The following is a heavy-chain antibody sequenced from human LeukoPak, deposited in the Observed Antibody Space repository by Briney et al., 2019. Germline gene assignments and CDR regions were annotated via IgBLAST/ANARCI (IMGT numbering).Heavy chain of an antibody. V-gene: IGHV3-53*01. CDR1: GFTVSSNY. D-gene: IGHD6-13*01. J-gene: IGHJ5*02. CDR3: AKDRYSVAAARWFDP. CDR2: IYSGGST. Sequence: PGGSLRLSCAASGFTVSSNYMSWVRQAPGKGLEWVSVIYSGGSTYYADSVKGRFTISRDNSKNTLYLQMNSLRAEDTAVYYCAKDRYSVAAARWFDPWGQGTLVTVSS.